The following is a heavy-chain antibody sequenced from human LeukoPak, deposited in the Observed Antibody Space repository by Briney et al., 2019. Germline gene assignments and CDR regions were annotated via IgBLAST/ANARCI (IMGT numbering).Heavy chain of an antibody. J-gene: IGHJ3*02. CDR3: ARDYCSSTSCYLFGDAFDI. CDR1: GYTFTSYG. Sequence: GASVKVSCKASGYTFTSYGISWVRQAPGQGLEWMGWISAYNGNTNYAQKLQGRVTMTTDTSTSTAYMELRSLRSDDTAVYYCARDYCSSTSCYLFGDAFDIWGQGTMVTVSS. CDR2: ISAYNGNT. D-gene: IGHD2-2*01. V-gene: IGHV1-18*01.